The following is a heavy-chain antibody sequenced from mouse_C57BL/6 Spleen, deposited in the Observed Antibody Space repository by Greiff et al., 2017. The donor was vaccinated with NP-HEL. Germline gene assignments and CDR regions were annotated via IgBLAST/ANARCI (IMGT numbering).Heavy chain of an antibody. CDR3: ARYYYDYDRVMDY. CDR2: IHPNSGST. J-gene: IGHJ4*01. Sequence: VQLQQPGAELVKPGASVKLSCKASGYTFTSYWMHWVKQRPGQGLEWIGMIHPNSGSTNYNEKFKSKATLTVDKSSSTAYMQLSSMTSEDSAVYYCARYYYDYDRVMDYWGQGTSVTVSS. CDR1: GYTFTSYW. D-gene: IGHD2-4*01. V-gene: IGHV1-64*01.